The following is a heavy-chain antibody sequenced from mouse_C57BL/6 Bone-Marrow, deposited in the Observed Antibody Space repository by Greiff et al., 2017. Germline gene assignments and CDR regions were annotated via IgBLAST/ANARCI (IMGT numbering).Heavy chain of an antibody. CDR1: GYTFTSYW. CDR3: ARERGGYFDY. J-gene: IGHJ2*01. Sequence: VQLQQPGAELVMPGASVKLSCKASGYTFTSYWMHWVKQRPGQGLEWIGEIDPSDSYTNYNQKFKGKSTLTVDKSSSTAYMQLSSLTSEDSAVYYCARERGGYFDYCGQGTTLTVSS. V-gene: IGHV1-69*01. CDR2: IDPSDSYT.